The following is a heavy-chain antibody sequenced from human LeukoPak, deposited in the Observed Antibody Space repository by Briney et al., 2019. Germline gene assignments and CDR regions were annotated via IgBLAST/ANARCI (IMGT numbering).Heavy chain of an antibody. D-gene: IGHD1-1*01. J-gene: IGHJ4*02. CDR1: GGSFSGYY. Sequence: PSETLSLTCAVYGGSFSGYYWSWIRQPPGKGLEWIGEINHSGSTNYNPSLMSRVTISVDTSKNQFSLKLSSVTAADTAVYYCARRSTGTYDYWGQGTLVTVSS. CDR3: ARRSTGTYDY. V-gene: IGHV4-34*01. CDR2: INHSGST.